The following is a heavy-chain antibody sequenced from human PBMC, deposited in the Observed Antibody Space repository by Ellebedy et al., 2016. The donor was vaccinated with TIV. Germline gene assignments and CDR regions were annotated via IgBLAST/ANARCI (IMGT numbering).Heavy chain of an antibody. V-gene: IGHV1-69*13. CDR1: GGTFSSYA. CDR3: ASTEGGYVYPRNFDY. CDR2: IIPIFGTA. D-gene: IGHD5-12*01. Sequence: SVKVSXXASGGTFSSYAISWVRQAPGQGLEWMGGIIPIFGTANYAQKFQGRVTITADESTSTAYMELSSLRSEDTAVYYCASTEGGYVYPRNFDYWGQGTLVTVSS. J-gene: IGHJ4*02.